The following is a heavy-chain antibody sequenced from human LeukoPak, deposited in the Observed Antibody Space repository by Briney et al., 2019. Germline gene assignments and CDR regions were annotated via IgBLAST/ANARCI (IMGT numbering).Heavy chain of an antibody. CDR3: ARVGGSGWTVDY. V-gene: IGHV3-48*04. D-gene: IGHD6-19*01. J-gene: IGHJ4*02. Sequence: GGSLRLSCAASGFDFSTYSVDWVRQAPGKGLEWVSYISSSSSNIYHADSVKGRFTISRDNAKNSLHLQMNSLRAEDTAVYYCARVGGSGWTVDYWGQGTLVTVSS. CDR1: GFDFSTYS. CDR2: ISSSSSNI.